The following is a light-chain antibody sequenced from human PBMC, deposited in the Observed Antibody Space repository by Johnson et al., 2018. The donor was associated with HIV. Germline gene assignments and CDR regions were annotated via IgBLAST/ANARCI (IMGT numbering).Light chain of an antibody. Sequence: QSVLTQPPSVSAAPGQKVTISCSGSTSNIGDNYVSWYRQLPGTAPKLLISANDKRPSGLPDRFSGSKSGTSATLGITGLQTGDEADYYCGTWDSSLSALYVFGTGTKVTVL. CDR3: GTWDSSLSALYV. V-gene: IGLV1-51*01. CDR2: AND. J-gene: IGLJ1*01. CDR1: TSNIGDNY.